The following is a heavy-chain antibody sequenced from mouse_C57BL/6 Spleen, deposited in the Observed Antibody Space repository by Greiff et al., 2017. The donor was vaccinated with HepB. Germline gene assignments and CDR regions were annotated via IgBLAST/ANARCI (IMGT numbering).Heavy chain of an antibody. Sequence: QVQLQQSGAELVMPGASVKLSCKASGYTFTSYWMHWVKQRPGQGLEWIGEIDPSDSYTNYNQKFKGKSTLTVDKSSSTAYMQLSSLTSEDSAVYYCARLDSSGYYAMDDWGQGTSVTVSS. D-gene: IGHD3-2*02. J-gene: IGHJ4*01. CDR2: IDPSDSYT. CDR1: GYTFTSYW. V-gene: IGHV1-69*01. CDR3: ARLDSSGYYAMDD.